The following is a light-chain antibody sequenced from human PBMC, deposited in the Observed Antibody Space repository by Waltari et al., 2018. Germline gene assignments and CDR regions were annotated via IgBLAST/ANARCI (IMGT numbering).Light chain of an antibody. CDR2: GNS. CDR1: KSNIGAGYD. J-gene: IGLJ1*01. Sequence: QSVLTQPPSVSGAPGQRVSISCTGIKSNIGAGYDVHWYQQLPGTAPKLLIYGNSNRPSGVPDRFSGSKSGTSAFLSITGLQAEDEADYYCQSYDSSLSGYVFGTGTKVTVL. V-gene: IGLV1-40*01. CDR3: QSYDSSLSGYV.